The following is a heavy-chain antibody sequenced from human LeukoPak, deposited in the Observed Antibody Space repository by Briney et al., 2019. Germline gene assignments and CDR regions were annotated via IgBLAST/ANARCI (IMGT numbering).Heavy chain of an antibody. CDR2: IIPILGIA. J-gene: IGHJ4*02. V-gene: IGHV1-69*04. D-gene: IGHD2-8*01. Sequence: ASVKVSCKASGYTFTSYGISWVRQAPGQGLEWMGRIIPILGIANYAQKFQGRVTITADKSTSTAYMELSSLRSEDTAVYYCARDGPGTSAFDYWGQGTLVTVSS. CDR3: ARDGPGTSAFDY. CDR1: GYTFTSYG.